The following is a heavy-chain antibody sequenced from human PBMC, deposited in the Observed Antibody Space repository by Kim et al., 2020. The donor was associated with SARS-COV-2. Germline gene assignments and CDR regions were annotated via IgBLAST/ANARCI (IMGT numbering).Heavy chain of an antibody. CDR3: AKSTVSYYYYMDV. J-gene: IGHJ6*03. CDR2: ISWSRDTI. D-gene: IGHD4-17*01. Sequence: GGSLRHSCAASGFTFGDYAMHWVRQAPGKGLEWVSGISWSRDTIGYADSVKGRFTISRDNTKNSLYLQMNSLRAEDTALYYCAKSTVSYYYYMDVWGKGT. V-gene: IGHV3-9*01. CDR1: GFTFGDYA.